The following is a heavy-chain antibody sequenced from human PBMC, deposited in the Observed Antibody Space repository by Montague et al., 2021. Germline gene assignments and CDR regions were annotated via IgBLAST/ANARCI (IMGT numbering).Heavy chain of an antibody. CDR3: ARDESNTSSLDY. CDR1: GFNVNSHY. D-gene: IGHD3-10*01. J-gene: IGHJ4*02. CDR2: TYTGGSA. V-gene: IGHV3-53*01. Sequence: SLRLSCAASGFNVNSHYMSWVRQAPGKGLEWVSVTYTGGSAYYADSVKGRSTVTRDSSKNMVYLQMDSLRAEDTAVYFCARDESNTSSLDYWGQGTLVTVSS.